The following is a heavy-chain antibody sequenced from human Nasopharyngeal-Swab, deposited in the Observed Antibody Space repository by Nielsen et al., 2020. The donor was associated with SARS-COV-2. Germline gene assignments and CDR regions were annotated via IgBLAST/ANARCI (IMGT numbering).Heavy chain of an antibody. CDR1: GFTFHDFA. CDR3: AKPTIFGAEIDY. Sequence: GEFLKISCAASGFTFHDFAMHWVRPAPGEGLEWVSIITSDGDTTLYADSVKGRFTISRDNSRNSLYLQMNSLRLEDTAFYYCAKPTIFGAEIDYWGQGTLVTVSS. V-gene: IGHV3-43D*03. D-gene: IGHD3-3*01. CDR2: ITSDGDTT. J-gene: IGHJ4*02.